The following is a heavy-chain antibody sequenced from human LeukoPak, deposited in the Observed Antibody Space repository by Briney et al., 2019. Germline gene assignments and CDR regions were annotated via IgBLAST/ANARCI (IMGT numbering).Heavy chain of an antibody. CDR3: ARHTGGSVRGCFDP. CDR2: VYYTGST. V-gene: IGHV4-59*01. Sequence: PSETPSLTCTVSGGSIGNYYWSWIRQTPGKGLEWIGYVYYTGSTNYNPSFQSRVRLSVDTSRNQFSLKLNSLTAADTAVYYCARHTGGSVRGCFDPWGQGTLVTVSS. CDR1: GGSIGNYY. D-gene: IGHD2-8*02. J-gene: IGHJ5*02.